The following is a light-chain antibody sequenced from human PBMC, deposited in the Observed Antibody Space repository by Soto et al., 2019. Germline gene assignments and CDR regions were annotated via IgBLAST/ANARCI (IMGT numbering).Light chain of an antibody. V-gene: IGKV1-39*01. J-gene: IGKJ2*01. CDR1: QSISSY. CDR2: AAS. Sequence: DIQMTQSPSSLSASVGDRVTITCRASQSISSYLNWYQQKPGKAPKLLIYAASSLQSRVPSRFSGSGSGTDFTLTISSLQTEDFAPYSCQQSYSAPQVTFGQGTQLEIK. CDR3: QQSYSAPQVT.